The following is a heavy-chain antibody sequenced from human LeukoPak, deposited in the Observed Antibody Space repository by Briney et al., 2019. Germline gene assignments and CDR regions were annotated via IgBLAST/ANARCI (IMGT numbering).Heavy chain of an antibody. CDR2: IFYSGTT. V-gene: IGHV4-39*01. Sequence: SETLSLTCTVSGGSISSRSYYWGWIHQPPGKGLEWIGSIFYSGTTYYNPSLKSRVTISVDTSKNQFSLRLSSVTAADTAVYYCASENCSGTSCSSFDYWGQGTLVTVSS. CDR3: ASENCSGTSCSSFDY. J-gene: IGHJ4*02. D-gene: IGHD2-2*01. CDR1: GGSISSRSYY.